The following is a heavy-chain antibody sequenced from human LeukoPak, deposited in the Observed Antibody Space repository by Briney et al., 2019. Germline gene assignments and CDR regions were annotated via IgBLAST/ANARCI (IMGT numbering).Heavy chain of an antibody. CDR1: GFTFDEYG. V-gene: IGHV3-20*04. D-gene: IGHD3-3*01. CDR2: INWNGGST. Sequence: GGSLRLSCAASGFTFDEYGMSWVRQAPGKGLEWVSGINWNGGSTGYADSVKGRFTISRDNAKNSLYLQMNSLRAEDTALYYCARRYYDFWSGYFQEGAFDIWGQGTMVTVSS. J-gene: IGHJ3*02. CDR3: ARRYYDFWSGYFQEGAFDI.